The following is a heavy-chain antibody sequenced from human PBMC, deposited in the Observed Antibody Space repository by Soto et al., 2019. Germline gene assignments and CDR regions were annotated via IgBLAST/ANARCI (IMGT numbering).Heavy chain of an antibody. V-gene: IGHV1-3*04. Sequence: ASVKVSCKASGYTFSKYAMHWVRRAPCQRPEWMGWINTAKSNTRYAQTFLGRISITRVTSATTVYLELFGLKPEDTAVYYCARERRPITNSGAVIVDYLDYWGREPWSPSPQ. D-gene: IGHD3-3*01. CDR2: INTAKSNT. CDR1: GYTFSKYA. CDR3: ARERRPITNSGAVIVDYLDY. J-gene: IGHJ4*02.